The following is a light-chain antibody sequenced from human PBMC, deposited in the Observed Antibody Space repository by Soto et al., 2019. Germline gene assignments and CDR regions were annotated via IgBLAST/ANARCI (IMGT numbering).Light chain of an antibody. CDR3: QKYNSARFT. CDR1: QGISNY. J-gene: IGKJ3*01. CDR2: AAS. V-gene: IGKV1-27*01. Sequence: DIQMTQSPSSLSASIGDRVTINYRASQGISNYVAWYQQKPGEVPKLLIYAASTLQSGVPSRFSGSGSGTDFTLTISSLQPEDVATYYCQKYNSARFTFGPGTKVDIK.